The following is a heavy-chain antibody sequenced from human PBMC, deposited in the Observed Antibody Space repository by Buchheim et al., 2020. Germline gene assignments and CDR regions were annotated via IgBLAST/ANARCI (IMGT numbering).Heavy chain of an antibody. V-gene: IGHV5-10-1*03. Sequence: EVQLVQSGAEVKKPGESLRISCKGSGYSFTSYCISWVRQMPGKGLEWMGRIDPSDSYTNYSRSFQGHVTISADKSISTAYPQWSSLKASDTAMYYCARLEDYYDSSGIARGDVWGQGTT. J-gene: IGHJ6*02. D-gene: IGHD3-22*01. CDR2: IDPSDSYT. CDR3: ARLEDYYDSSGIARGDV. CDR1: GYSFTSYC.